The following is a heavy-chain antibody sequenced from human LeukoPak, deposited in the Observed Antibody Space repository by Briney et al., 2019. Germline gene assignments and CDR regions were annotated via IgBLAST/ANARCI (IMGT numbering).Heavy chain of an antibody. V-gene: IGHV3-53*01. CDR3: ARGYSSSWTLDY. J-gene: IGHJ4*02. CDR1: GFTFSSYA. CDR2: IYSGGST. D-gene: IGHD6-13*01. Sequence: GGSLRLSCAASGFTFSSYAMSWVRQAPGKGLEWVSVIYSGGSTYYADSVKGRFTISRDNSKNTLYLQMNSLRAEDTAVYYCARGYSSSWTLDYWGQGTLVTVSS.